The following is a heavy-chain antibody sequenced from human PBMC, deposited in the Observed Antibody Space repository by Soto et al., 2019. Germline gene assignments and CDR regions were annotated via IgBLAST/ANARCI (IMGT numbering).Heavy chain of an antibody. CDR2: IIPIFGTA. J-gene: IGHJ4*02. D-gene: IGHD3-22*01. CDR3: ARGVHYDSSGYYYFY. CDR1: GGTFSSYA. V-gene: IGHV1-69*13. Sequence: SVKVSCKASGGTFSSYAISWVRQAPGQGLEWMGGIIPIFGTANCAQKFQGRVTITADESTSTAYMELRSLRSEDTAVYYCARGVHYDSSGYYYFYWGQGTLVTVSS.